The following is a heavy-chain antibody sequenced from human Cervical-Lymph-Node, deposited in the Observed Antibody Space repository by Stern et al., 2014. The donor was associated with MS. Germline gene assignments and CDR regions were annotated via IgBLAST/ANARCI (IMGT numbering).Heavy chain of an antibody. CDR1: GFTFSSYG. J-gene: IGHJ5*01. D-gene: IGHD2-2*01. CDR3: VRGGEYLDNWFDS. V-gene: IGHV3-48*01. CDR2: ISGSSSTI. Sequence: EVQLVESGGGLVQPGGSLRLSCAASGFTFSSYGMNWVRQAPGKGLEWVSYISGSSSTIHYADSVKGRFTISRDNAKNSLNLQMNSLRAEDMALYYCVRGGEYLDNWFDSWGQGTLVTVSS.